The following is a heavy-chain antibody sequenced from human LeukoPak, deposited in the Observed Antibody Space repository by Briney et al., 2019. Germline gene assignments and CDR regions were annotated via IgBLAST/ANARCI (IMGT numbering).Heavy chain of an antibody. CDR1: GFTFSSYS. V-gene: IGHV3-21*01. CDR3: ARVMDDSSGYYSPDY. Sequence: GGSLRLSCAASGFTFSSYSMNWVRQAPGKGLEWVSSISSSSSYIYYADSVKGRFTISRGNAKNSLYLQMNSLRAEDTAVYYCARVMDDSSGYYSPDYWGQGTLATVSS. D-gene: IGHD3-22*01. J-gene: IGHJ4*02. CDR2: ISSSSSYI.